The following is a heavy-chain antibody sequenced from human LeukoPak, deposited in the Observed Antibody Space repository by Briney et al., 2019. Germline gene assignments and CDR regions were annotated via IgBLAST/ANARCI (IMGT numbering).Heavy chain of an antibody. D-gene: IGHD4-23*01. CDR2: IKQDGSEK. J-gene: IGHJ4*02. V-gene: IGHV3-7*01. CDR3: ARDIYGGNEGFGY. CDR1: GFTFSDYY. Sequence: PGGSLRLSCAASGFTFSDYYMSWIRQAPGKGLEWVANIKQDGSEKYYVDSVKGRFTISRDNAKNSPYLQMISLRVEDTAVYYCARDIYGGNEGFGYWGQGTLVTVSS.